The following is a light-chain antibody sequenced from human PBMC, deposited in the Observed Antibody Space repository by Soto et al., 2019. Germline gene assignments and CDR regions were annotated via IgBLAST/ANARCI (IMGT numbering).Light chain of an antibody. CDR2: AAS. Sequence: EIVLTQSPGTLSLSPGERATLSCRASQSVSSSYLAWYQHKPSQAPRLLIYAASSRAAGIPDRFSGSGSGTDFTLTISRLEPEDFAVYYCQPYGSSPRTVGQGTKVDIK. J-gene: IGKJ1*01. V-gene: IGKV3-20*01. CDR1: QSVSSSY. CDR3: QPYGSSPRT.